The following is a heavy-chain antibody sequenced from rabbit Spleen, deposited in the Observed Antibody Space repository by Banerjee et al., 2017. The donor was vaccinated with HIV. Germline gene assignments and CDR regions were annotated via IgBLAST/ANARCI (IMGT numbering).Heavy chain of an antibody. J-gene: IGHJ4*01. Sequence: QEQLVESGGDLVKPGASLTLTCTASGFSFSSNHFVCWVRQAPGKGLEWIACIYAASSGSARYARWAKGRFAVSKSSSATVTLPMTSLTVEDPAPYFRARGGWGKLLLRLWRPRTLITV. V-gene: IGHV1S45*01. CDR3: ARGGWGKLLLRL. D-gene: IGHD4-1*01. CDR1: GFSFSSNHF. CDR2: IYAASSGSA.